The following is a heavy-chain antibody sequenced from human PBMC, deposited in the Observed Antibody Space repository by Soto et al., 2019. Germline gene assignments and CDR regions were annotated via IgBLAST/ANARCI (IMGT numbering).Heavy chain of an antibody. D-gene: IGHD2-15*01. V-gene: IGHV2-5*02. J-gene: IGHJ4*02. CDR3: APAPFFGLTDSLFDF. CDR2: IHWDDDK. CDR1: GFSLSTTGVG. Sequence: QITLKESGPTLVKPTQTLTLTCTFSGFSLSTTGVGVGWIRQPPGKALEWLALIHWDDDKRYSPSLKSRRTITKDNSKDQVVLTMSNMEPVDTATYYCAPAPFFGLTDSLFDFWGQGTLVTVPS.